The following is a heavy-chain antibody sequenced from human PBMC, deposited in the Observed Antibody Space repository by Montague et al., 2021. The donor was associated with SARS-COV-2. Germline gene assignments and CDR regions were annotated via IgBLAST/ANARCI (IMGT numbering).Heavy chain of an antibody. V-gene: IGHV4-4*02. D-gene: IGHD3-10*01. J-gene: IGHJ4*02. CDR1: GGSISSSNW. Sequence: SETLSLTCAVSGGSISSSNWWSWVRQPPGKGLEWIGEIYHSGSTNYNPXXNSRVTISVDKSKNQFSLKLSSVTAADTAVYYCASRGAGWFGSNPERFDYWGQGTLVTVSS. CDR2: IYHSGST. CDR3: ASRGAGWFGSNPERFDY.